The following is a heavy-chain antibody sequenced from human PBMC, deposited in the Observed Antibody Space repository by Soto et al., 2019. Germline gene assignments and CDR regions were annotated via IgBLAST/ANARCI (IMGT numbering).Heavy chain of an antibody. CDR2: ISYDGSNK. Sequence: GGSLRLSCAASGFTFSSYGMHWVRQAPGKGLEWVAVISYDGSNKYYADSVKGRFTISRDNSKNTLYLQMNSLRAEDTAVYYCAKDAAAGTLEYYYYYMDVWGKGTTVTVSS. CDR1: GFTFSSYG. V-gene: IGHV3-30*18. D-gene: IGHD6-13*01. J-gene: IGHJ6*03. CDR3: AKDAAAGTLEYYYYYMDV.